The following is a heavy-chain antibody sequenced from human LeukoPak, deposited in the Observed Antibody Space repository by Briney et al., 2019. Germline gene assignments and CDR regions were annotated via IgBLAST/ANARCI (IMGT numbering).Heavy chain of an antibody. CDR2: ISSSGSTI. D-gene: IGHD3-10*01. Sequence: GGSLRLSCAASGFTFSDYYMSWIRQAPGKGLEWVSYISSSGSTIYYADSVKGRFTISRDNAKNSLYLQMNSLRVEDTAIYCCVKVAHYYYGSESYYYFEHWGQGTPVTASS. J-gene: IGHJ4*02. V-gene: IGHV3-11*04. CDR3: VKVAHYYYGSESYYYFEH. CDR1: GFTFSDYY.